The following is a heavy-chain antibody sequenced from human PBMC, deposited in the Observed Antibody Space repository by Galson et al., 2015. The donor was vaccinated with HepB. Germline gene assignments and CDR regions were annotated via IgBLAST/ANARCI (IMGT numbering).Heavy chain of an antibody. CDR1: GGTFSSYA. Sequence: SVKVSCKASGGTFSSYAISWVRQAPGQGLEWMGGIIPIFGTANYAQKFQGRVTITADESTSTAYMELSSLRSEDTAVYYRARGAYGGNSGFYYYGMDVWGQGTTVTVSS. CDR2: IIPIFGTA. V-gene: IGHV1-69*13. D-gene: IGHD4-23*01. J-gene: IGHJ6*02. CDR3: ARGAYGGNSGFYYYGMDV.